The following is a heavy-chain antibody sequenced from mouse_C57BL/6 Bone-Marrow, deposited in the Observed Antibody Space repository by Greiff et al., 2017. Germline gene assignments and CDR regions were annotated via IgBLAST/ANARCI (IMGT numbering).Heavy chain of an antibody. V-gene: IGHV1-64*01. J-gene: IGHJ3*01. CDR2: IHPNSGST. CDR3: AREGGYYPWFAY. Sequence: QVQRQQPGAELVKPGASVKLSCKASGYTFTSYWMHWVKQRPGQGLEWIGMIHPNSGSTNYNEKFKSKATLTVDKSSSTAYMQLSSLTSEDSAVYYCAREGGYYPWFAYWGQGTLVTVSA. D-gene: IGHD2-1*01. CDR1: GYTFTSYW.